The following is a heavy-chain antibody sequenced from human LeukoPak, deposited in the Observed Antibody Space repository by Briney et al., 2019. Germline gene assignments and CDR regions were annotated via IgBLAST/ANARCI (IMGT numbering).Heavy chain of an antibody. J-gene: IGHJ5*02. D-gene: IGHD5-24*01. Sequence: GASVKVSCKASGYPLSNYDINWVRQATGQGLEGMGWMNPNSGNTDYAQKFQGRVTITRNTSISTAYMKLSSLRAEDTAVYYCARGRATRTTHWVDPWGQGTLVTVSS. CDR2: MNPNSGNT. CDR1: GYPLSNYD. V-gene: IGHV1-8*03. CDR3: ARGRATRTTHWVDP.